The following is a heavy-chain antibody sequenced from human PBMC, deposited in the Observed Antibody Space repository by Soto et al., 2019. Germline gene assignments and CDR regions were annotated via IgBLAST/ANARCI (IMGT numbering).Heavy chain of an antibody. V-gene: IGHV4-31*03. CDR3: ARSHDHNDYYMDV. CDR2: IYSRGST. J-gene: IGHJ6*03. CDR1: GGSISSGASY. Sequence: QVQLQESGPGLVKPSQTLSLTCTVSGGSISSGASYWSWIRQHPGKGLEWIGYIYSRGSTYYNPSLKSRVTTSLDTSNNHFSLKLRSVTAADTALYYCARSHDHNDYYMDVWGKGTTVTVSS. D-gene: IGHD1-20*01.